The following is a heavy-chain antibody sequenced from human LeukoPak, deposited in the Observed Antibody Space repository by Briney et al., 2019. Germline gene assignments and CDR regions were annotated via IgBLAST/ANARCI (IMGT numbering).Heavy chain of an antibody. Sequence: PGGSLRLSCAASGFTFSSYGMSWVRQAPGKGLEWVSAISGSGSSTYYADSVKGRFTISRDNSKNTLFLQMNSLRAEDTAVFYCAKGLYGSGSYFDYWGQGTLVTVSS. J-gene: IGHJ4*02. D-gene: IGHD3-10*01. CDR2: ISGSGSST. CDR1: GFTFSSYG. CDR3: AKGLYGSGSYFDY. V-gene: IGHV3-23*01.